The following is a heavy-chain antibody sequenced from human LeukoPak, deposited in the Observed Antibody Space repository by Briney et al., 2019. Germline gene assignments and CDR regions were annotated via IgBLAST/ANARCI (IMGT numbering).Heavy chain of an antibody. V-gene: IGHV1-2*02. CDR3: AREPSESFIDY. CDR2: INPNSGGT. J-gene: IGHJ4*02. CDR1: GYTFTGYY. Sequence: ASVKVSCKASGYTFTGYYIHWVRQAPGQGLEWMGWINPNSGGTNFAQRFQGRVTMTRDTSISTAYVELSSLRSDDTAVYYCAREPSESFIDYWGQGTLVTVSS.